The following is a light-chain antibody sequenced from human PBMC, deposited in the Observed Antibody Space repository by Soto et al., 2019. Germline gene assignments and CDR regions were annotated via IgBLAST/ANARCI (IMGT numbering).Light chain of an antibody. V-gene: IGLV2-11*01. J-gene: IGLJ1*01. CDR3: CSYAGSVYV. Sequence: QSALTQPRSVSGSPGQSVTISCTGTSGDVGGYNYVSWYQQHPGKAPKVMIFDVTKRPSGVPDRFSGSKTGNTASLTISGLQAEDEADYYCCSYAGSVYVFGTGTNVTVL. CDR2: DVT. CDR1: SGDVGGYNY.